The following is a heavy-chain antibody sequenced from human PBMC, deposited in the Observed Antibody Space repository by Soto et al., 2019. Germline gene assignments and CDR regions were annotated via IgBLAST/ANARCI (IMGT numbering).Heavy chain of an antibody. CDR1: GFNFMSYA. CDR3: AKDQWGLSGEWLGGYFDS. Sequence: GGSLRLSCSVSGFNFMSYAMHWVRRAPGRRLEHVSAISRDGRITYYAASVNDRFTITRDNSKNTLYLQMSSLSVDDTAVYYCAKDQWGLSGEWLGGYFDSWGKGTLVTVSS. D-gene: IGHD2-8*02. J-gene: IGHJ4*02. V-gene: IGHV3-64D*06. CDR2: ISRDGRIT.